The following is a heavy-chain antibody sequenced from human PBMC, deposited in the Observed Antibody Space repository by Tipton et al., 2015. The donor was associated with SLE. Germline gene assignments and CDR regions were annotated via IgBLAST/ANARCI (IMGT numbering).Heavy chain of an antibody. Sequence: SLRLSCAASGFTFDDYAMHWVRQAPGKGLEWVSGISWNSGSIGYADSVKGRFTISRDNAKNTLYLQMNSLRAEDTAVYYCARVKGRAVAGTNWYFDLWGRGTLVTVSS. CDR1: GFTFDDYA. CDR2: ISWNSGSI. CDR3: ARVKGRAVAGTNWYFDL. V-gene: IGHV3-9*01. D-gene: IGHD6-19*01. J-gene: IGHJ2*01.